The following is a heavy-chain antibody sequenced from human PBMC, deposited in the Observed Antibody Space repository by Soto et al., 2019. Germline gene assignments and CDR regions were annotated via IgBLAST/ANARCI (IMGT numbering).Heavy chain of an antibody. V-gene: IGHV1-2*04. J-gene: IGHJ6*02. CDR3: ARDYIEVAGTGLYYYYGMDV. CDR1: GYTFTGYY. CDR2: INPNSGGT. D-gene: IGHD6-19*01. Sequence: ASVKVSCKASGYTFTGYYMHWVRQAPGQGLEWMGWINPNSGGTNYAQKFQGWVTMTRDTSISTAYMELSRLRSDDTAVYYCARDYIEVAGTGLYYYYGMDVWGQGTTVTVSS.